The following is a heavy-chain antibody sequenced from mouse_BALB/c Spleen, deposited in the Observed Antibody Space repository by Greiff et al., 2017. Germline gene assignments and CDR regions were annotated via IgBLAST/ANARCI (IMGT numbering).Heavy chain of an antibody. D-gene: IGHD2-2*01. V-gene: IGHV5-6-5*01. J-gene: IGHJ1*01. CDR3: ARDGYDVDWYFDV. Sequence: EVMLVESGGGLVKPGGSLKLSCAASGFTFSSYAMSWVRQTPEKRLEWVASISSGGSTYYPDSVKGRFTISRDNARNILYLQMSSLRSEDTAMYYCARDGYDVDWYFDVWGAGTTVTVSS. CDR2: ISSGGST. CDR1: GFTFSSYA.